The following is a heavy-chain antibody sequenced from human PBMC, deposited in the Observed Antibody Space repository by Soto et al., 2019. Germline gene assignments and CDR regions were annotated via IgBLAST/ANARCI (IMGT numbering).Heavy chain of an antibody. CDR3: RSTSCYSCAFDI. V-gene: IGHV1-69*02. CDR2: IIPILGIA. J-gene: IGHJ3*02. Sequence: QVQLVQSGAEVKKPGSSVKVSCKASGGTFSSYTISWVRQAPGQGLEWMGRIIPILGIANYAQKFRGRVTITADKSTSTAYMELSSLRSEDTAVYYCRSTSCYSCAFDIWGQGTMVTVSS. D-gene: IGHD2-2*01. CDR1: GGTFSSYT.